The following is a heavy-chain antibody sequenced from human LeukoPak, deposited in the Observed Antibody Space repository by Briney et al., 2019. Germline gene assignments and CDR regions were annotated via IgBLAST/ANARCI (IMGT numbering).Heavy chain of an antibody. CDR3: ASVNSTPYP. D-gene: IGHD2-15*01. V-gene: IGHV4-34*01. CDR2: INHSGST. Sequence: SETLSLTCGVYGGSFSGYHWTWIRQPPGKGLEWIGEINHSGSTNYNPSLKSRVTISVDTSKNQFSLKLSSVTAADTAVYYCASVNSTPYPWGQGTLVTVSS. CDR1: GGSFSGYH. J-gene: IGHJ4*02.